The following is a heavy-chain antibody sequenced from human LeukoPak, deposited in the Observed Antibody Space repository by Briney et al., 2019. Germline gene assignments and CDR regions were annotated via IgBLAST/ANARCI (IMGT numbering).Heavy chain of an antibody. J-gene: IGHJ4*02. Sequence: GGSLRLSCSASGFTFSAYAMYWVRQAPGKGLEYVSGISNNGGRSFYADSVKGRFTISRDNSKNTLYLQMSSLGAEDTAVYYCVKITSVTGGDYWGQGTRLTVSS. CDR2: ISNNGGRS. CDR1: GFTFSAYA. CDR3: VKITSVTGGDY. V-gene: IGHV3-64D*09. D-gene: IGHD1-1*01.